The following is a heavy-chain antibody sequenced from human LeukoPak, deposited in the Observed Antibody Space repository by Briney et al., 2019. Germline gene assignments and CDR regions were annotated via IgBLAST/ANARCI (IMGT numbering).Heavy chain of an antibody. CDR1: GESVSSNSAA. D-gene: IGHD7-27*01. V-gene: IGHV6-1*01. CDR2: TYYRSKWYD. J-gene: IGHJ4*02. Sequence: SQTLSLTCAISGESVSSNSAASHWIRQSPSRGLEWLGRTYYRSKWYDDYAVSVKSRITIKPDTSKNQVSLQLNSVTPEDTAVYYCARGLGSFDYWGQGTLVTVSS. CDR3: ARGLGSFDY.